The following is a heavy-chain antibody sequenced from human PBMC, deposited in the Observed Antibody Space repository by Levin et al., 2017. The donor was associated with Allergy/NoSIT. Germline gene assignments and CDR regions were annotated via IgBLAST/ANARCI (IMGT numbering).Heavy chain of an antibody. Sequence: GGSLRLSCAASGFTFSSYGMHWVRQAPGKGLEWVAVISHDGSNKYYADSVKGRFTISRDDPKNTLYLQMNSLRAEDTAVFYCAKPLGIGEAGWLESGLDVWGKGTTVTVSS. D-gene: IGHD6-13*01. J-gene: IGHJ6*04. CDR2: ISHDGSNK. V-gene: IGHV3-30*18. CDR1: GFTFSSYG. CDR3: AKPLGIGEAGWLESGLDV.